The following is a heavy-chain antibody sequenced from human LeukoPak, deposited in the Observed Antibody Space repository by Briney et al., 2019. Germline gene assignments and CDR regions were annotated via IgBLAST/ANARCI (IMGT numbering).Heavy chain of an antibody. V-gene: IGHV3-9*01. CDR1: GFTFDDYA. Sequence: GGSLRLSCAASGFTFDDYAMHWVRQAPGKGLEWVSGISWNSGSIGYADSVKGRFTISRDNAKNSLYLQMNSLRAEDTALYYCAKGYYDSSGYPLDYWGQGTLVTVSS. CDR3: AKGYYDSSGYPLDY. D-gene: IGHD3-22*01. J-gene: IGHJ4*02. CDR2: ISWNSGSI.